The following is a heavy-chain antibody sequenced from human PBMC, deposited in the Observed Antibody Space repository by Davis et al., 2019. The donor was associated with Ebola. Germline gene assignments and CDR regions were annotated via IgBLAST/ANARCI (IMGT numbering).Heavy chain of an antibody. J-gene: IGHJ6*02. CDR3: ARDLSYSYYYHYYGMDV. Sequence: ASVKVSCKASGYTLTDYQMHWVRQAPGQGLEWMGGINPISGDTNYVEKFQGRVTMTRDTSLITVYMELTSLRSDDTAIYYCARDLSYSYYYHYYGMDVWGQGTTVTVSS. CDR2: INPISGDT. V-gene: IGHV1-2*02. D-gene: IGHD3-10*01. CDR1: GYTLTDYQ.